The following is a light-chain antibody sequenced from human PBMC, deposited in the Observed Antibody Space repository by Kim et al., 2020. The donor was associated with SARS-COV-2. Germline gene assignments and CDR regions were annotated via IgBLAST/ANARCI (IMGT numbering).Light chain of an antibody. J-gene: IGKJ1*01. V-gene: IGKV3-20*01. Sequence: EIVLTQSPGTLSLSPGERATLSCRASQSVSGSNLAWYQQKRGQAPRLLMYAASSRATGIPDRFSGSGSGTDFTLTIGRLEPEDFAVYYCQQYAHSLWTFGQGTKVEIK. CDR1: QSVSGSN. CDR3: QQYAHSLWT. CDR2: AAS.